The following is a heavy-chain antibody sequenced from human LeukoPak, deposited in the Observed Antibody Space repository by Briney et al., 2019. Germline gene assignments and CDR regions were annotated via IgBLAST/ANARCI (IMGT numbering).Heavy chain of an antibody. CDR2: IRFNGIRQ. J-gene: IGHJ6*03. V-gene: IGHV3-30*02. Sequence: GGSLRLSCTASGFNFANYGMHWVRQAPGKGLEWVAFIRFNGIRQYYADSMKGRFTISRDNAKNSLFLQMNSLRAEGTAVYYCARVLRYCSGGNCYSGGLGYMDVWGKGTTVTISS. CDR3: ARVLRYCSGGNCYSGGLGYMDV. D-gene: IGHD2-15*01. CDR1: GFNFANYG.